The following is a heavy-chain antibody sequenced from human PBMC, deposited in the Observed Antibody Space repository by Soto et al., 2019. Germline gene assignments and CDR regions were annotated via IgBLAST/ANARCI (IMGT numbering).Heavy chain of an antibody. D-gene: IGHD1-1*01. CDR3: AKNDYHGSYYHGMDV. CDR2: IYYSGST. V-gene: IGHV4-59*01. Sequence: KTSETLSLTCTVSGGDINSYYWNWVRQPPGKGLEWIGDIYYSGSTNYNPCLKIRVTMSVDRSTNQFFLKLSAVTAADSAKYYGAKNDYHGSYYHGMDVWGQGTTVTVSS. J-gene: IGHJ6*02. CDR1: GGDINSYY.